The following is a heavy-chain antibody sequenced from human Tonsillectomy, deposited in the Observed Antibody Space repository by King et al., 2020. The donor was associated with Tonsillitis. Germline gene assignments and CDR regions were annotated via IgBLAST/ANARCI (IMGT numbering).Heavy chain of an antibody. V-gene: IGHV3-30*18. CDR1: GFTFSSYG. J-gene: IGHJ4*02. D-gene: IGHD5-18*01. Sequence: VQLVESGGGVVQPGRSLRLSCAASGFTFSSYGMHWVRQAPGKGLEWVAVISYDGSNKYYADSVKGRFTISRDNSKNTLYLQMNSLRAEDTAVYYCANEDTEPNVQSDYWGQGTLVTVSS. CDR2: ISYDGSNK. CDR3: ANEDTEPNVQSDY.